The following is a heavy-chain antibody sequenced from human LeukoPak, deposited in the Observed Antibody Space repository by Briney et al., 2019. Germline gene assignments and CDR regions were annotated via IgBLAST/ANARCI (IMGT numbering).Heavy chain of an antibody. V-gene: IGHV3-7*03. CDR1: GFTFSESW. J-gene: IGHJ4*02. CDR2: LNLDGSDK. D-gene: IGHD1-1*01. Sequence: GSLRLSGVVSGFTFSESWMSWVRQAPGKGLRWVAILNLDGSDKYYVDSVKGRFTISRDNAKNSLYLQMDRLRVEDTAVYYCAKGKRYPDYWGQGTLVTVSS. CDR3: AKGKRYPDY.